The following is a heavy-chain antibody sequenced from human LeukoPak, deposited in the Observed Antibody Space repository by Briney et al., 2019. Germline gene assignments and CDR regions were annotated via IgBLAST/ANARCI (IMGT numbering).Heavy chain of an antibody. J-gene: IGHJ4*02. D-gene: IGHD3-3*01. Sequence: GGSLRLSCAASGFTFSGSAMPWVRQASGKGLEWVGRIRSKANSYATAYAASVKGRFTISRDDSKNTAYLQMNSLKTEDTAVYYCTYARITIFGVVDYWGQGTLVTVSS. CDR1: GFTFSGSA. CDR2: IRSKANSYAT. CDR3: TYARITIFGVVDY. V-gene: IGHV3-73*01.